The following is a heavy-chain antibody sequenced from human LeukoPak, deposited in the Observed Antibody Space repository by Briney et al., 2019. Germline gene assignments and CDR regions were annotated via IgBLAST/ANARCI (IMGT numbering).Heavy chain of an antibody. CDR1: GFSLSTSGVG. D-gene: IGHD3-9*01. V-gene: IGHV2-5*01. CDR2: IYWNDDK. J-gene: IGHJ4*02. CDR3: AHTVTGYYTADY. Sequence: SGPTLVKPTPTLTLTCTLAGFSLSTSGVGVGWIRQTPGKALEWLALIYWNDDKRFSPYLKSRLSITKDTSKNQVVLTMTNMDPVDTATYYCAHTVTGYYTADYWGQGTLVTVSS.